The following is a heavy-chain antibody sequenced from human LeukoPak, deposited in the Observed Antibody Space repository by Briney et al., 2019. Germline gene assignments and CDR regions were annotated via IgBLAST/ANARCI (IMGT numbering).Heavy chain of an antibody. CDR2: THSNGRT. D-gene: IGHD6-19*01. CDR3: ARGGWSLDY. J-gene: IGHJ4*02. V-gene: IGHV4-59*11. Sequence: TPSETLSLTCTVHDPSIISHYWSWIRQPPGKGLEWIGYTHSNGRTNFNPSLKSRVTMSVDTSKDQFSLNLTSVTTSVTAVYYCARGGWSLDYWGQGALVTVSS. CDR1: DPSIISHY.